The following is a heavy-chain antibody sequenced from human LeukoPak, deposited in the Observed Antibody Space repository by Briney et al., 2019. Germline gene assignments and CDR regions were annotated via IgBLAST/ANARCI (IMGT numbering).Heavy chain of an antibody. V-gene: IGHV3-33*01. Sequence: PGGSLRLSCAASGFTFSSYGMHWVRQAPGKGLEWVAVIWYDGSNKYYADSVKGRFTISRDNSKNTLYLQMNSLRAEDTAVYYCARDLARTYAFDIWGQETMVTVSS. CDR2: IWYDGSNK. J-gene: IGHJ3*02. CDR3: ARDLARTYAFDI. CDR1: GFTFSSYG.